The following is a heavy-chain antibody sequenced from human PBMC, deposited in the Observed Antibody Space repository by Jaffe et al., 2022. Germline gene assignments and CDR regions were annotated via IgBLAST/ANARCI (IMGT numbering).Heavy chain of an antibody. V-gene: IGHV2-5*02. CDR2: IYWDDDK. D-gene: IGHD3-10*01. CDR3: AHSSLLWFGDDFNLRQGASWFDP. Sequence: QITLKESGPTLVKPTQTLTLTCTFSGFSLSTSGVGVGWIRQPPGKALEWLALIYWDDDKRYSPSLKSRLTITKDTSKNQVVLTMTNMDPVDTATYYCAHSSLLWFGDDFNLRQGASWFDPWGQGTLVTVSS. J-gene: IGHJ5*02. CDR1: GFSLSTSGVG.